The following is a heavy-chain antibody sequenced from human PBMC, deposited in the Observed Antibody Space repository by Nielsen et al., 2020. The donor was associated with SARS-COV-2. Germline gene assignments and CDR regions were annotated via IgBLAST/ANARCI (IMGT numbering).Heavy chain of an antibody. CDR1: GFTFSSNH. Sequence: GESLKISCAASGFTFSSNHMHWVRQAPGKGLEWVAVISYDGSNKYYADSVKGRITISRDNTKNTLYLQMNILRAEDTAVYYCAKSYSSGWNFDYWGQGTLVTVSS. CDR2: ISYDGSNK. J-gene: IGHJ4*02. D-gene: IGHD6-19*01. CDR3: AKSYSSGWNFDY. V-gene: IGHV3-30*18.